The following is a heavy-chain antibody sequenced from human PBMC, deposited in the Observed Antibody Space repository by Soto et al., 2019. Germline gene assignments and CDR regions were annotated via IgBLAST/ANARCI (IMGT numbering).Heavy chain of an antibody. CDR2: ISSSSSTI. J-gene: IGHJ6*03. V-gene: IGHV3-48*01. Sequence: EVQLVESGGGLVQPGGSLRLSCAASGFTFSSYSMNWVRQAPGKGLEWVSYISSSSSTIYYADSVKGRFTISRDNAKNSLYLQMNSLRAEDTAVYYCARDFKEVVVVPAAGLPNYYYYMDVWGKGTTVTVSS. CDR1: GFTFSSYS. CDR3: ARDFKEVVVVPAAGLPNYYYYMDV. D-gene: IGHD2-2*01.